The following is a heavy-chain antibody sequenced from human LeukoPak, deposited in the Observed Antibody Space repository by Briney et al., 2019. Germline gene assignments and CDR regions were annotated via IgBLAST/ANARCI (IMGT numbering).Heavy chain of an antibody. J-gene: IGHJ6*03. CDR3: ARLDDYGDYYYYMDV. Sequence: SETLSLTCTVSGGSISSYYWSWIRQPPGKGLEWIGYMYYSGSTNYNPSLKSRVTISVDTSKNQFSLKLSSVTAADTAVYYCARLDDYGDYYYYMDVWGKGTTVTISS. V-gene: IGHV4-59*01. CDR1: GGSISSYY. D-gene: IGHD4-17*01. CDR2: MYYSGST.